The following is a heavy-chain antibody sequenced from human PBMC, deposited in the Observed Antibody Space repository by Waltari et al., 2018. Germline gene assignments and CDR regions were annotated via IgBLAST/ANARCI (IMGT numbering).Heavy chain of an antibody. D-gene: IGHD3-3*01. CDR3: ARVGITIVGVADGGGMDV. Sequence: EVQLVESGGGLVQPGGSLRLSCAASGFTFSDHYMDWVRQAPGKGLEWVGRTRNKANSDTTEYAASVKGRFTISRDDSKNSLYLQMNSLKTEDTAVYYCARVGITIVGVADGGGMDVWGQGTTVTVSS. J-gene: IGHJ6*02. CDR1: GFTFSDHY. CDR2: TRNKANSDTT. V-gene: IGHV3-72*01.